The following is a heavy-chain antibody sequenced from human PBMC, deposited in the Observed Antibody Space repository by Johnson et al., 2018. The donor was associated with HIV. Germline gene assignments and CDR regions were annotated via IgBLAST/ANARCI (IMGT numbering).Heavy chain of an antibody. CDR3: ARASVSSPRYSSSSDDAFDI. J-gene: IGHJ3*02. CDR1: GFTVSSNY. D-gene: IGHD6-6*01. CDR2: IYSGGST. Sequence: VQLVESGGNLVKPGGSLRLSCAASGFTVSSNYMSWVRQAPGKGLEWVSVIYSGGSTYYADSVKGRFTISRDNSKNTLYLQMNSLRAEDTAVYYCARASVSSPRYSSSSDDAFDIWGQGTMVTVSS. V-gene: IGHV3-66*02.